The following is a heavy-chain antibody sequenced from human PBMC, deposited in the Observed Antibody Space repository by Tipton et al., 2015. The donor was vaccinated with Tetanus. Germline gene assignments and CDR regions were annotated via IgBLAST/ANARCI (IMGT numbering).Heavy chain of an antibody. Sequence: LRLSCTVSGDSISGGSYSWAWIRQPPRKGLEWIGSIYESGDTYYIPSLKSRVTISVDTSKNQFSLKLNSLTATDTAVYFCARHQSGYFTPFDYWGQGTLVTVSS. D-gene: IGHD3-3*01. CDR3: ARHQSGYFTPFDY. J-gene: IGHJ4*02. V-gene: IGHV4-39*01. CDR2: IYESGDT. CDR1: GDSISGGSYS.